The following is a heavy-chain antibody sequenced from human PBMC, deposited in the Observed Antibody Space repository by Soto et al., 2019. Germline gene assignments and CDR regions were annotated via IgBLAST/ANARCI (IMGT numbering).Heavy chain of an antibody. V-gene: IGHV4-59*01. CDR1: GCSISSYY. J-gene: IGHJ1*01. CDR3: ARVLADHHSTGSNFYD. Sequence: SSTLSLTCTVSGCSISSYYWSWIRQPPGKGLEWIGYIYYSENTNYNPSLKSRVTISVDTSKNQFSLKLNSVTAADTAVYFCARVLADHHSTGSNFYDWGQGYLV. D-gene: IGHD3-22*01. CDR2: IYYSENT.